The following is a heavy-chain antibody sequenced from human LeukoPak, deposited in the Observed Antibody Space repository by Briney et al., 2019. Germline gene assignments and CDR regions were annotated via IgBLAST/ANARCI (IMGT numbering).Heavy chain of an antibody. CDR3: ARGSSYYDSSGYYLYFDY. D-gene: IGHD3-22*01. CDR1: GGSISSYY. J-gene: IGHJ4*02. Sequence: SETLSLTCTVSGGSISSYYWSWIRQPPGKGREWIGYIFYNGSTNYNSSLKSRVTISVDTSKNQFSLKVSSVTAADTAVYYCARGSSYYDSSGYYLYFDYWGQGTLVTVSS. CDR2: IFYNGST. V-gene: IGHV4-59*01.